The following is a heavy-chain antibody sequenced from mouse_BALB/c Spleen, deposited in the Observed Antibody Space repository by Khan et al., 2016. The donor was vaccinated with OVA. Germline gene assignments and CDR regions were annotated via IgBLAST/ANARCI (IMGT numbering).Heavy chain of an antibody. Sequence: EVELVESGGDLVKPGGSLKLSCAASGLTFSNYGMSWVRQTPDKRLEWVATINRDGFYTYYPASVVGRFTISRDNVKNILYLQMSSLKSEDTAMYYCASHLTGSFAYWGQGTLVTVS. J-gene: IGHJ3*01. V-gene: IGHV5-6*01. CDR1: GLTFSNYG. CDR3: ASHLTGSFAY. CDR2: INRDGFYT. D-gene: IGHD4-1*01.